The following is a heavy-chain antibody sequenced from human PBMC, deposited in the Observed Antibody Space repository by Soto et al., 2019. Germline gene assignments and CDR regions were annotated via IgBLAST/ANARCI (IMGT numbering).Heavy chain of an antibody. V-gene: IGHV1-8*01. CDR1: GYTFTSYD. CDR2: MNPNSGTT. CDR3: ARVACTGGRCYYDY. Sequence: QVQLVQSGAEVKKPGASVKVSCKASGYTFTSYDFNWVRQATGQGLEWLGWMNPNSGTTGYAQRFQGRVTMTRNTAISTVYMELSSLRSEDTAMYYCARVACTGGRCYYDYWGQGTLVTVSS. J-gene: IGHJ4*02. D-gene: IGHD2-8*02.